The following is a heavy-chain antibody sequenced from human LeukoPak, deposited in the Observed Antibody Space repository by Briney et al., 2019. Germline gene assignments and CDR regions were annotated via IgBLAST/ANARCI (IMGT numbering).Heavy chain of an antibody. CDR1: GFTFSSYE. D-gene: IGHD1-26*01. J-gene: IGHJ6*02. Sequence: GGSLRLSCAASGFTFSSYEMNWVRQAQGKGLEWVSYISSSGSTIYYADSVKGRFTISRDNAKNSLYLQMNSLRAEDTAVYYCARVAELRGMDVWGQGTTVTVSS. CDR3: ARVAELRGMDV. CDR2: ISSSGSTI. V-gene: IGHV3-48*03.